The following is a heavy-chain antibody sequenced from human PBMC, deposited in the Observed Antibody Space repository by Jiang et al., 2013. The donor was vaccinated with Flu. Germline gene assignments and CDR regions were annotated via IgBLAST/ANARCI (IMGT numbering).Heavy chain of an antibody. V-gene: IGHV5-51*01. CDR2: IYPGDSDT. J-gene: IGHJ4*02. Sequence: MGIIYPGDSDTRYSPSFQGQVTISADKSISTAYLQWSSLKASDTAMYYCARRRGLLGPFDYWGQGTLVTVSS. D-gene: IGHD3-10*01. CDR3: ARRRGLLGPFDY.